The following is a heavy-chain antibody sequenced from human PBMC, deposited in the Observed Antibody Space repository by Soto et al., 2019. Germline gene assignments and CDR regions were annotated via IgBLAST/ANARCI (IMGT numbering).Heavy chain of an antibody. J-gene: IGHJ6*02. CDR1: GGTFSSYA. CDR2: IIPIFGTA. Sequence: QVQLVQSGAEVKKPGSSVKVSCKASGGTFSSYAISWVRQAPGQGLEWMGGIIPIFGTANYAQKFQGRVPITEDESTSTAYMELSSLRADGTVVYYCVSQFGELGVWGQGTTVTVSS. D-gene: IGHD2-21*01. V-gene: IGHV1-69*12. CDR3: VSQFGELGV.